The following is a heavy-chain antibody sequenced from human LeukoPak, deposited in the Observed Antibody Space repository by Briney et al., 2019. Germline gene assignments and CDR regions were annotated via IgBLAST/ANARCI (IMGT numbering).Heavy chain of an antibody. D-gene: IGHD6-19*01. CDR1: GFTFSSYA. J-gene: IGHJ4*02. V-gene: IGHV3-30-3*01. CDR2: ISYDGSNK. CDR3: ARSGGIIAVAGLDY. Sequence: PGGSLRLSCAASGFTFSSYAMHWVRQAPGKGLEWVAVISYDGSNKYYADSVKGRFTISRDNSKNTLYLQMNSLRAEDTAVYYCARSGGIIAVAGLDYWGQGTLVTVSS.